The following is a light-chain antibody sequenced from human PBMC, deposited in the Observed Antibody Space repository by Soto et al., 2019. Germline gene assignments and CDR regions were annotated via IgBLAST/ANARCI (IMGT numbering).Light chain of an antibody. V-gene: IGKV1-8*01. CDR3: QQYHIYSGT. J-gene: IGKJ1*01. CDR2: AAS. Sequence: AIRMPQSPSSLSASTGDRVTITCRASQGISSYLAWYQQKPGKAPKLLIYAASTLQSGVPSRFSGSGSGTEFTLTINSLQPDDFATYYCQQYHIYSGTFGQGTKVDI. CDR1: QGISSY.